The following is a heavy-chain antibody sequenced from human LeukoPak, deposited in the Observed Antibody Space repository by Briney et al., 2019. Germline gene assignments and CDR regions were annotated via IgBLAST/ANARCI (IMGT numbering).Heavy chain of an antibody. CDR3: ARSGSKHNGFDP. CDR1: GGSISGYY. CDR2: IYSSVNT. Sequence: SETLSLTCTVSGGSISGYYWSWIRQPPGKGLEWIGYIYSSVNTVYNPSLKSRVTISLDTSKNQFSLKLSSVTAADTAVYYCARSGSKHNGFDPWGQGTLVTVSS. D-gene: IGHD1-26*01. J-gene: IGHJ5*02. V-gene: IGHV4-59*01.